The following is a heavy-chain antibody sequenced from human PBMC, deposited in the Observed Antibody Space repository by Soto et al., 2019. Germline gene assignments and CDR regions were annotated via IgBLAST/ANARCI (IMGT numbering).Heavy chain of an antibody. D-gene: IGHD3-9*01. J-gene: IGHJ4*02. Sequence: GGSLRLSCTVSGFTFEDYTMHWVRQAPGKGLEFVSTISWEGRSTYYADFVEGRFTISRDNSKDSLFLQMNSLRTEDTALYYCAKLMTGSGDFDSWGQGTMVTVYS. CDR2: ISWEGRST. CDR1: GFTFEDYT. V-gene: IGHV3-43*01. CDR3: AKLMTGSGDFDS.